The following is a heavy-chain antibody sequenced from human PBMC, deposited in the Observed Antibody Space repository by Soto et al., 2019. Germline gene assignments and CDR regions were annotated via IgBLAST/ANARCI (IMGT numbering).Heavy chain of an antibody. CDR2: IKFDGSEK. V-gene: IGHV3-7*03. Sequence: GGSLRLSCAASGFTFSDYWMSWVRQAPGKGPEWVANIKFDGSEKQYVDSVKGRFSITRDNSRNSLFLQMNSLRAGDTAVYYCVKDGGYCSSTTCYSPRNHYFDSWGQGTLVTVSS. D-gene: IGHD2-2*01. CDR1: GFTFSDYW. J-gene: IGHJ4*02. CDR3: VKDGGYCSSTTCYSPRNHYFDS.